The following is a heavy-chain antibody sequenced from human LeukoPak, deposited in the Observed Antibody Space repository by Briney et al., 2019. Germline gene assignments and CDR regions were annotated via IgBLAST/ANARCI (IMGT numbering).Heavy chain of an antibody. V-gene: IGHV4-31*03. CDR1: GGSISSGGYY. Sequence: SETLSLTCTVSGGSISSGGYYWSWIRQHPGKGLEWIGYIYYSGSTYYNPSLKSRVTISVDTSKNQFSLKLSSVTAADTAVYYCATGLWFGERWFDYWGQGTLVTVSS. CDR2: IYYSGST. D-gene: IGHD3-10*01. CDR3: ATGLWFGERWFDY. J-gene: IGHJ4*02.